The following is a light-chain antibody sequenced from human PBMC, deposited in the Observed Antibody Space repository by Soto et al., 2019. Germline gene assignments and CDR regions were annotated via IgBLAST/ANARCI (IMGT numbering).Light chain of an antibody. CDR1: QAISSY. CDR3: QQLNSYPLT. CDR2: AAS. J-gene: IGKJ4*01. V-gene: IGKV1-9*01. Sequence: IQLTKSPSSLSASVGDRVTITCRASQAISSYLAWYQQKPGKAPNLLIYAASTLQSGVPSRFSGSGSGTDFPLTISSLQPEDFATYFFQQLNSYPLTFGGGTKVEIK.